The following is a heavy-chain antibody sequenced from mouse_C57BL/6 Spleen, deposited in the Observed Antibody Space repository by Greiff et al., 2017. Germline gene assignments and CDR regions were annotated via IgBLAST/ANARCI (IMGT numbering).Heavy chain of an antibody. CDR1: GYAFSSSW. D-gene: IGHD1-1*01. Sequence: QVQLQQSGPELVKPGASVKISCKASGYAFSSSWMNWVKQRPGKGLEWIGRIYPGDGDTNYNGKFKGKVTLTADKSSSTAYMQLSSLTSEDSAVYFCARGKFEEDYYGSSLYYYAMDYWGQGTSVTVSS. CDR3: ARGKFEEDYYGSSLYYYAMDY. V-gene: IGHV1-82*01. CDR2: IYPGDGDT. J-gene: IGHJ4*01.